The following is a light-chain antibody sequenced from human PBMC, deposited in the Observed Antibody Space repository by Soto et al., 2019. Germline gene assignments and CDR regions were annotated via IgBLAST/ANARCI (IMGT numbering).Light chain of an antibody. J-gene: IGLJ2*01. V-gene: IGLV2-14*01. CDR2: DVS. CDR1: SSDIGDYNY. Sequence: QSVLTQPASVSGSPGQSITISCTGTSSDIGDYNYVSWYQQHPGKAPKLMIYDVSNRPSGVSNRFSGSKSGNTASLTISGLQADDEADYYCSSYTSGSTYVLFGGGTKLTVL. CDR3: SSYTSGSTYVL.